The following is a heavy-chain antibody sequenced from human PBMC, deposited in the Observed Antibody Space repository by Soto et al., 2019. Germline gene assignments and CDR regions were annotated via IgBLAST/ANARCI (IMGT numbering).Heavy chain of an antibody. Sequence: SVKVSCKASGFTFTKSAVQWVRQARGQRLEWIGWIVVGSGNTNYAQKFQERVTITRDMPTTTAYMELSSLRSEDTALYYCATDKGDSYGYGNYWGQGTLVTVSS. D-gene: IGHD5-18*01. CDR3: ATDKGDSYGYGNY. CDR2: IVVGSGNT. V-gene: IGHV1-58*01. J-gene: IGHJ4*02. CDR1: GFTFTKSA.